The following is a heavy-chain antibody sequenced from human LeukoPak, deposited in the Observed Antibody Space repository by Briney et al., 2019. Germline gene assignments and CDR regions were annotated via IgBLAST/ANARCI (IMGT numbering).Heavy chain of an antibody. D-gene: IGHD2-21*02. CDR1: GGSISSGDYY. J-gene: IGHJ6*02. V-gene: IGHV4-30-4*01. CDR3: AAGDCCPHYYYGMDV. Sequence: KASQTLSLTCTVSGGSISSGDYYWSWIRQPPGKGLEWIGYIYYSGSTYYNPSLKSRVTISVDTSKNQFSLKLSSVTAADTAVYYCAAGDCCPHYYYGMDVWGQGTTVTVSS. CDR2: IYYSGST.